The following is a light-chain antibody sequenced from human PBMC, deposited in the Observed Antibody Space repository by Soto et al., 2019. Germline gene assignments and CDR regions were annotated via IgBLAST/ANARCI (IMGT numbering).Light chain of an antibody. CDR3: CSYAGSYTWV. V-gene: IGLV2-11*01. CDR2: DVS. CDR1: YNY. Sequence: QSVLTQPRSVSGSPGQSVTISCTGTYNYVSWYQQHPGKAPKLMIYDVSKRPSGVPDRFSGSKFGNTASLTISGLQAEDEADYYCCSYAGSYTWVFGGGTKVTVL. J-gene: IGLJ3*02.